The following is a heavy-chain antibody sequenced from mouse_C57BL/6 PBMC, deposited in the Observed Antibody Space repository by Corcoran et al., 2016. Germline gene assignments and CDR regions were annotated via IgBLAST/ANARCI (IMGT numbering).Heavy chain of an antibody. CDR2: IYPRSGNT. CDR3: ARDYDYGSAWFAY. D-gene: IGHD1-1*01. V-gene: IGHV1-81*01. J-gene: IGHJ3*01. CDR1: GYTFTSYG. Sequence: QVQLQQSGAELARPGASVKLSCKASGYTFTSYGISWVKQRTGQGLEWIGEIYPRSGNTCYNEKFKGKATLTADKSSSTAYMELRSLTSEDSAVYFCARDYDYGSAWFAYWGQGTLVTVSA.